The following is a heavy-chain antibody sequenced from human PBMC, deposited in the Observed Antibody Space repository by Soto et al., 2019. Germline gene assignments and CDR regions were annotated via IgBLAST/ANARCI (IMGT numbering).Heavy chain of an antibody. CDR1: GGTFSSYA. J-gene: IGHJ3*02. Sequence: QVQLVQSGAEVKKPGSSVKVSCKASGGTFSSYAISWVRQAPGQGLEWMGGIIPIFGTANYAQKFQGRVTITADESNSTAYMELSSLRSEDTAVYYCARDRTLGYCSGGSCSDDAFDIWGQGTMVTVSS. D-gene: IGHD2-15*01. CDR3: ARDRTLGYCSGGSCSDDAFDI. V-gene: IGHV1-69*12. CDR2: IIPIFGTA.